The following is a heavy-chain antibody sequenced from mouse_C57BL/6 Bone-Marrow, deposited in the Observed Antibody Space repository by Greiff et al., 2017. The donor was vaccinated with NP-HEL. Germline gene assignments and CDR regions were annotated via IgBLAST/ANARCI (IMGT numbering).Heavy chain of an antibody. J-gene: IGHJ3*01. CDR3: ARRYLRGFAY. V-gene: IGHV1-69*01. Sequence: QVQLQQPGAELVMPGASVKLSCKASGYTFTSYWMHWVKQRPGQGLEWIGEIDPSDSYTNYNQKFKGKSTLTVDKSSSTAYMQLSSLTSEDSAVYYCARRYLRGFAYWGKGTLVTVSA. CDR2: IDPSDSYT. CDR1: GYTFTSYW. D-gene: IGHD1-1*01.